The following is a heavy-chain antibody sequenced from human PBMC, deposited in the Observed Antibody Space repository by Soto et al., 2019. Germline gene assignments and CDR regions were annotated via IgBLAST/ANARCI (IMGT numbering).Heavy chain of an antibody. CDR1: GFTFSSYG. Sequence: QVQLVESGGGVVQPGRSLRLSCAASGFTFSSYGMHWVRQAPGKGLEWVAVISYDGSNKYYADSVKGRFTISRDNSKNTLYLQMNSLRAEDTAVYYCAKDPLTGTGGAFDIWGKGTMVTVSS. D-gene: IGHD1-7*01. V-gene: IGHV3-30*18. CDR2: ISYDGSNK. CDR3: AKDPLTGTGGAFDI. J-gene: IGHJ3*02.